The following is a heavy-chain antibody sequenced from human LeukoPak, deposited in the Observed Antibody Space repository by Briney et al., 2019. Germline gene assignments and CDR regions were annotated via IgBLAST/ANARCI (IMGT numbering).Heavy chain of an antibody. CDR2: INPNSGVA. CDR3: ARGWGYCSSTSCYYDWFDP. J-gene: IGHJ5*02. Sequence: ASVKVSCKSSGYTFTDYYMHWLRQVPGQGLEWMGWINPNSGVANLPQKFRGRVTMARDTSIGTAYMQLSGLTSNDTAVYYCARGWGYCSSTSCYYDWFDPWGQGTLVTVSS. D-gene: IGHD2-2*01. V-gene: IGHV1-2*02. CDR1: GYTFTDYY.